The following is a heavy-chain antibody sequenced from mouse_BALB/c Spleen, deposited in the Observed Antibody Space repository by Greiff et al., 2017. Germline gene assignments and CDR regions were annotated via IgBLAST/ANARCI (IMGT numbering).Heavy chain of an antibody. CDR3: DRDALYSMDY. V-gene: IGHV14-1*02. CDR2: IDPENGNT. CDR1: GFNIKDYY. Sequence: EVQLQQSGAELVRPGALVKLSCKASGFNIKDYYMHWVKQRPEQGLEWIGWIDPENGNTIYDPKFQGKASIPADTSSNTAYLQLSSLTSEDTAVYYYDRDALYSMDYGGQGTSVTVSS. J-gene: IGHJ4*01.